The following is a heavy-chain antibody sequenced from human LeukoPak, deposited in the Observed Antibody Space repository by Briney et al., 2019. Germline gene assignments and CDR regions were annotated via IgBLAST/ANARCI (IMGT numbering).Heavy chain of an antibody. CDR1: GFTVSSNY. Sequence: GGSLRLSCAASGFTVSSNYMSWVRQAPGKGLEWVSVIYSGGSTYYADSVKGRFTISRDNAENSLYLQMNSLRADDTAVYYCARARKTYDFWSGRPQGMDVWGQGTTVTVSS. J-gene: IGHJ6*02. CDR2: IYSGGST. D-gene: IGHD3-3*01. CDR3: ARARKTYDFWSGRPQGMDV. V-gene: IGHV3-66*01.